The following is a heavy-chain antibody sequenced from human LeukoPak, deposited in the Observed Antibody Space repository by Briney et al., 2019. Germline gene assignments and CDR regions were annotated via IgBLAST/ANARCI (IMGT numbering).Heavy chain of an antibody. D-gene: IGHD3-10*01. CDR2: INPNSGGN. CDR3: ARSGALLCFGELFDY. V-gene: IGHV1-2*02. Sequence: GASVKVSCKASGYTFTGYYMHWVRQAPGQGLEWMGWINPNSGGNNYAHKFQGRVTMTSDTSISTAYLELSRRRSDDTSVYCCARSGALLCFGELFDYWGQGTLVTVSS. J-gene: IGHJ4*02. CDR1: GYTFTGYY.